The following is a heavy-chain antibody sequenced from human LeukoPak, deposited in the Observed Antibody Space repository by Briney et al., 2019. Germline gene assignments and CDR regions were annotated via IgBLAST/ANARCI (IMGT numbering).Heavy chain of an antibody. V-gene: IGHV1-2*02. CDR2: INPNSGGT. J-gene: IGHJ3*02. Sequence: GASVKVSCKASGYTFTGYYMHWVRQAPGQGLEWMGWINPNSGGTNYAQKFQGRVTMTRDTSISTAYMELSRLRSDDTAVYYCARDGPLSYCSSTSCRSPDSPGNAFDIWGQGTMVTVSS. CDR1: GYTFTGYY. D-gene: IGHD2-2*01. CDR3: ARDGPLSYCSSTSCRSPDSPGNAFDI.